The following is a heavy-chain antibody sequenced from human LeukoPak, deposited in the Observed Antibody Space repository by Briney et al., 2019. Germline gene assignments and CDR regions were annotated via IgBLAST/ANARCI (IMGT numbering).Heavy chain of an antibody. Sequence: ASVKVSCKASGYTFTGYYMHWVRQAPGRGLEWMGWINPNSGGTNYAQKFQGRVTMTRDTSISAAYMELSRLRSDDTAVYYCATLRQLGYDILTGYLDYWGQGTLVTVSS. V-gene: IGHV1-2*02. D-gene: IGHD3-9*01. CDR1: GYTFTGYY. J-gene: IGHJ4*02. CDR2: INPNSGGT. CDR3: ATLRQLGYDILTGYLDY.